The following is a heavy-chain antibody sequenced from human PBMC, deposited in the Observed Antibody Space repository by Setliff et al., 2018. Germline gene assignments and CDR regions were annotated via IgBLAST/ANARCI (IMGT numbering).Heavy chain of an antibody. V-gene: IGHV3-33*06. CDR3: AKGQGQYYDSSGYYGRVLDY. J-gene: IGHJ4*02. Sequence: MHWVRQAPGKGLEWVAVIWYDGSNKYYADSVKGRFTISRDNSKNTLYLQMNSLRAEDTAVYYCAKGQGQYYDSSGYYGRVLDYWGQGTLVTVSS. D-gene: IGHD3-22*01. CDR2: IWYDGSNK.